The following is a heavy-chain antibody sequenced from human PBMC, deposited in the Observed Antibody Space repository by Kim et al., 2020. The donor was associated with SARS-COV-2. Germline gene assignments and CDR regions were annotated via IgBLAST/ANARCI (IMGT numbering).Heavy chain of an antibody. CDR3: AKDGGVYYYYYGMDV. V-gene: IGHV3-30*02. Sequence: DSGKGRFTISRDNSKNTLYLQMNSLRAEDTAVYYCAKDGGVYYYYYGMDVWGQGTTVTVSS. D-gene: IGHD3-16*01. J-gene: IGHJ6*02.